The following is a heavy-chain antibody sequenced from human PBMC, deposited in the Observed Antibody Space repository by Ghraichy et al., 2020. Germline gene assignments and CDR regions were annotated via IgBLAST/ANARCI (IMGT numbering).Heavy chain of an antibody. V-gene: IGHV4-4*02. CDR2: IYHSGST. D-gene: IGHD1-26*01. CDR1: GGSISSSNW. J-gene: IGHJ4*02. Sequence: SETLSLTCAVSGGSISSSNWWSWVRQPPGKGLEWIGEIYHSGSTNYNPSLKSRVTISVDKSKNQFSLKLSSVTAADTAVYYCARFDSGSYSMDDYWGQGTLVTVSS. CDR3: ARFDSGSYSMDDY.